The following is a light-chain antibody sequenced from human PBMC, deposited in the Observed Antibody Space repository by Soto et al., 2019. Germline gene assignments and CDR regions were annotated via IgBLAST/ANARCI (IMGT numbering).Light chain of an antibody. J-gene: IGKJ5*01. CDR1: QTISSW. CDR3: QQLNSYPIT. CDR2: AAS. V-gene: IGKV1-9*01. Sequence: DIHMTQSPSTLSGSVGDRVTITCRASQTISSWLAWYQQKPGKAPKLLIYAASTLQSGVPSRFSGSGSGTEFTLTISSLQPEDFATYYCQQLNSYPITFGQGTRLEIK.